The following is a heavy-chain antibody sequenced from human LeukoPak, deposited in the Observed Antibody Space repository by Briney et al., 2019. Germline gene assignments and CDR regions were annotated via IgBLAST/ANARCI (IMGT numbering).Heavy chain of an antibody. J-gene: IGHJ4*02. Sequence: ASVKVSCKASGYTFTGCYMHWVRQAPGQGLEWMGGIIPMFGTAKYAQKFQGRVTITAAKSTSTAYMELSSLRSEDTAVYYCASGTTDIVVVPATLRNYYFDYWGQGTLVTVSS. CDR1: GYTFTGCY. CDR3: ASGTTDIVVVPATLRNYYFDY. CDR2: IIPMFGTA. D-gene: IGHD2-2*01. V-gene: IGHV1-69*06.